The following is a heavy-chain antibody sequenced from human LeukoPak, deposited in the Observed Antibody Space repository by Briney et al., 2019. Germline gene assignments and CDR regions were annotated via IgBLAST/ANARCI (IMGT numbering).Heavy chain of an antibody. CDR1: GFTFSSYG. CDR3: ARDFPPVAGDYYHGMDV. V-gene: IGHV3-33*01. D-gene: IGHD6-19*01. CDR2: IWYDGSNK. J-gene: IGHJ6*02. Sequence: PGGSLRLSCAASGFTFSSYGMHWVRQAPGKGLEWVVVIWYDGSNKYYADSVKGRFTISRDNSKNTLYLQMNSLRAEDTAVYYCARDFPPVAGDYYHGMDVRGQGTTVTVSS.